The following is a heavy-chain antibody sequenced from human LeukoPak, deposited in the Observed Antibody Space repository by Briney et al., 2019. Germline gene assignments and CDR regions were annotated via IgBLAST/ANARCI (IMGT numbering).Heavy chain of an antibody. CDR1: GYTFTSYY. D-gene: IGHD4-17*01. CDR2: INPGGGST. V-gene: IGHV1-46*01. Sequence: GASVKVSCKASGYTFTSYYMHWVRQAPGQGLEWMGIINPGGGSTSYAQKFQGRVTMTRDTSTSTVYMELSSLRSEDTAVYYCARRGLTTGYYYGMDVWGQGTTVTVSS. J-gene: IGHJ6*02. CDR3: ARRGLTTGYYYGMDV.